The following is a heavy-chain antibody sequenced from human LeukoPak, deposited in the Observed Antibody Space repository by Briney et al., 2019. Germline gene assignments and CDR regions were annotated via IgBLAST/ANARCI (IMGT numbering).Heavy chain of an antibody. CDR2: ISGSGGST. J-gene: IGHJ4*02. CDR3: AKDGAEYYDSSGYVDY. D-gene: IGHD3-22*01. Sequence: QTGGSLRLSCAASGFTFSSYAMSWVRQAPGKGLEWVSAISGSGGSTYYADSVKGRFTISRDNSKNTLHLQMNSLRAEDTAVYYCAKDGAEYYDSSGYVDYWGQGTLVTVSS. V-gene: IGHV3-23*01. CDR1: GFTFSSYA.